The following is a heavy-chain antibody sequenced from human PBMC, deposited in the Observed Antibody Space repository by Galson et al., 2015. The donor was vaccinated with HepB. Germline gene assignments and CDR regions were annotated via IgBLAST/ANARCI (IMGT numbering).Heavy chain of an antibody. CDR1: GFTFSDYY. Sequence: SLRLSCAASGFTFSDYYMSWIRQAPGKGLEWVSYISSSSSYTNYADSVKGRFTISRDNAKNSLYLQMNSLRAEDTAVYYCATWGDIVGATTADYWGQGTLVTVSS. V-gene: IGHV3-11*06. CDR3: ATWGDIVGATTADY. D-gene: IGHD1-26*01. J-gene: IGHJ4*02. CDR2: ISSSSSYT.